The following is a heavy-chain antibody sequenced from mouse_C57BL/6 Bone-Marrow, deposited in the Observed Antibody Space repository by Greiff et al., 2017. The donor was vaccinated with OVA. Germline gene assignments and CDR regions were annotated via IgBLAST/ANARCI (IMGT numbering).Heavy chain of an antibody. CDR1: GYTFTDYY. D-gene: IGHD2-4*01. CDR3: ARPYDYDPYYYAMDY. V-gene: IGHV1-26*01. Sequence: EVQLQQSGPELVKPGASVKISCKASGYTFTDYYMNWVKQSHGKSLEWIGDINPNNGGTSYNQKFKGKATITADTSSNTAYLQLSSLTSEDTAVYYCARPYDYDPYYYAMDYWGQGTSVTVSS. J-gene: IGHJ4*01. CDR2: INPNNGGT.